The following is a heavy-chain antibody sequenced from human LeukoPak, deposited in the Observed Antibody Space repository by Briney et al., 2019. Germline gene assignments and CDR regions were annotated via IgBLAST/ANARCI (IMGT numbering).Heavy chain of an antibody. V-gene: IGHV3-74*01. CDR2: INGDGSST. J-gene: IGHJ4*02. Sequence: GGSLRLSCAASGFTFSNYWMHWVRQAPGKGLVWVSRINGDGSSTNYADSVKGRFTISRNNPKNSLYLQMNSLRAEDTAVYYCARNRGDPSYFDYWGQGTLVTVSS. CDR3: ARNRGDPSYFDY. CDR1: GFTFSNYW. D-gene: IGHD4-17*01.